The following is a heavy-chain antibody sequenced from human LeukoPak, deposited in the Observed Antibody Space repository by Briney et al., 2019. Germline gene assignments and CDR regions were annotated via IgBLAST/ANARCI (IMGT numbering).Heavy chain of an antibody. CDR1: GFTFSTYT. V-gene: IGHV3-33*08. CDR3: ARDRTTVSGFDP. Sequence: GRSLRLSCAASGFTFSTYTLHWVRQAPGKGLEWVAVIWYDGSNKYYADSVKGRFTISRDNSKNTLYLQMNSLRAEDTAVYYCARDRTTVSGFDPWGQGTLVTVSS. J-gene: IGHJ5*02. D-gene: IGHD4-4*01. CDR2: IWYDGSNK.